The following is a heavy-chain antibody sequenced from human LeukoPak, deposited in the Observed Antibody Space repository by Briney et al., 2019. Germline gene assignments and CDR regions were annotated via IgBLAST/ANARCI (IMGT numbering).Heavy chain of an antibody. CDR1: GFTFGDYA. CDR2: IRSKAYGGTT. D-gene: IGHD6-19*01. J-gene: IGHJ4*02. CDR3: TSPGGLNSSGWEDVVDY. V-gene: IGHV3-49*03. Sequence: GGSLRLSCTASGFTFGDYAMSWFRQAPGKGLEWVGFIRSKAYGGTTEYAASVKGRFTISRDDSKSIAYLQMNSLKTEDTAVYYCTSPGGLNSSGWEDVVDYWGQGTLVTVSS.